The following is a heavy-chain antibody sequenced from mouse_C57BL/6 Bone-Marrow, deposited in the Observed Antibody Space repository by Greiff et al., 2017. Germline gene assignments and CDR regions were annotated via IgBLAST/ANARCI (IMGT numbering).Heavy chain of an antibody. Sequence: VQLQQPGAELVKPGASVKLSCKASGYTFTSYWMHWVKQRPGRGLEWIGRIDPNSGGTKYNEKFKSKATLTVDKPSSTAYMPLSSLTSEDSAVYYCARRIYYGNYAWFAYWGQGTLVTVSA. J-gene: IGHJ3*01. V-gene: IGHV1-72*01. D-gene: IGHD2-1*01. CDR2: IDPNSGGT. CDR1: GYTFTSYW. CDR3: ARRIYYGNYAWFAY.